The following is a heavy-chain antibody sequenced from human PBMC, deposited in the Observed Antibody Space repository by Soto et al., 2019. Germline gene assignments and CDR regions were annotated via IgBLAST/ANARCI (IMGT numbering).Heavy chain of an antibody. CDR2: ISSSSSTI. CDR3: NIAEGTNWFDP. D-gene: IGHD6-13*01. Sequence: PGGSLRLSCAASGFTFSSYSMNWVRQAPGKGLEWVSYISSSSSTIYYADSVKGRFTISRDNAKNSLYLQMNSLRAEDTAVYYCNIAEGTNWFDPWGQGSLVTVSS. CDR1: GFTFSSYS. V-gene: IGHV3-48*01. J-gene: IGHJ5*02.